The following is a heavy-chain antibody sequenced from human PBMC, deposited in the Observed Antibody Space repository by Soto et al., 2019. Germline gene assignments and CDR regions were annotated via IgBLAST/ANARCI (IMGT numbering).Heavy chain of an antibody. D-gene: IGHD2-21*02. CDR2: ISHLETT. CDR3: FRGGRDESFSF. Sequence: PSGTLALTCTVYGGSLSCGGYSWSWIRQSKGKGLEWLGYISHLETTYYNPYFQSRLSLSIARNRNQFYLSLSSMTAADEAVYDCFRGGRDESFSFWGQGT. J-gene: IGHJ1*01. CDR1: GGSLSCGGYS. V-gene: IGHV4-30-2*06.